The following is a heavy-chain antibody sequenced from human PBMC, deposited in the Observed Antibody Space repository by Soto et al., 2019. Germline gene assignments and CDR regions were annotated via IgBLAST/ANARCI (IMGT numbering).Heavy chain of an antibody. CDR3: ARAISGYVDNWFAP. CDR2: IYYSGST. V-gene: IGHV4-39*01. J-gene: IGHJ5*02. Sequence: SETLSLTCTVSGGSISSSSYYWGWIRQPPGKGLEWIGSIYYSGSTYYNPSLKSRVTISVDTSKNQFSLKLSSVTAADTAVYYCARAISGYVDNWFAPWGQGTLVTVSS. D-gene: IGHD5-12*01. CDR1: GGSISSSSYY.